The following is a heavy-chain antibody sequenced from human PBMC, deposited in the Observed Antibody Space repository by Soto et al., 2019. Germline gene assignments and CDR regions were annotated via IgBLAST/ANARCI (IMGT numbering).Heavy chain of an antibody. D-gene: IGHD3-3*01. CDR3: ARGQRFSDWFDP. V-gene: IGHV4-4*07. Sequence: QVQLQESGPGLVKPSETLSLTCTVSGGDISTYYWTWIRQPAGKGLEWMGRIYSSGSTKYNPSLKSRATMSLGTSKNQFSLRLRSVTAADTAVYYCARGQRFSDWFDPWGQGTLVTVSS. J-gene: IGHJ5*02. CDR2: IYSSGST. CDR1: GGDISTYY.